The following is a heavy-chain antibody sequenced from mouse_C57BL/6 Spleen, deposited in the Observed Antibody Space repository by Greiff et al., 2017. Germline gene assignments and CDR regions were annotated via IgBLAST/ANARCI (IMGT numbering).Heavy chain of an antibody. J-gene: IGHJ1*03. CDR3: ARKLGEGYWYFDV. D-gene: IGHD4-1*01. CDR1: GYTFTSYW. V-gene: IGHV1-69*01. Sequence: ELVMPGASVKLSCKASGYTFTSYWMHWVKQRPGQGLEWIGEIDPSDSYTNYNQKFKGKSTLTVDKSSSTAYMQLSSLTSEDSAVYYCARKLGEGYWYFDVWGTGTTVTVAS. CDR2: IDPSDSYT.